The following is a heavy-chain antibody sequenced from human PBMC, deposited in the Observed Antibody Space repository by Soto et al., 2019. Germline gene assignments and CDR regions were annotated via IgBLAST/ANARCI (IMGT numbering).Heavy chain of an antibody. J-gene: IGHJ4*02. D-gene: IGHD6-19*01. V-gene: IGHV1-2*04. Sequence: ASVKVSCKASGYTFTGYYMHWVRQAPGQGLEWMGWINPNSGGTNYAQKFQGWVTMTRDTSISTAYMELSRLRSDDTAVYYCAREVAGYSSGWYGGRISYYFDYWGQGTLVTVSS. CDR1: GYTFTGYY. CDR2: INPNSGGT. CDR3: AREVAGYSSGWYGGRISYYFDY.